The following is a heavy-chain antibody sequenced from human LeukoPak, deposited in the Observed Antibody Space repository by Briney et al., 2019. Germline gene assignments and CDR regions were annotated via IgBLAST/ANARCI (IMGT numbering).Heavy chain of an antibody. CDR3: ARVTVAGLYYFDY. CDR1: GGSISSSSYY. Sequence: SETLSLTCTVSGGSISSSSYYWGWIRQPPGKGLEWIGSIYYSGSTYYNPSLESRVTISVDTSKNQFSLKLSSVTAADTAVYYCARVTVAGLYYFDYWGQGTLVTVSS. J-gene: IGHJ4*02. V-gene: IGHV4-39*07. D-gene: IGHD6-19*01. CDR2: IYYSGST.